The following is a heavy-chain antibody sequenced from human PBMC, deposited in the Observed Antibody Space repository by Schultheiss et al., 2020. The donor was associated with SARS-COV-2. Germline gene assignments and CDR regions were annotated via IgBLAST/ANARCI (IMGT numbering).Heavy chain of an antibody. CDR2: IYYSGST. J-gene: IGHJ5*02. CDR1: GGSISSGGYY. D-gene: IGHD2-15*01. CDR3: AREERAIVVVVAATFDP. Sequence: SQTLSLTCTVSGGSISSGGYYWSWIRQHPGKGLEWIGYIYYSGSTYYNPSLKSRVTISVDTSKNQFSLKLSSVTAADTAVYYCAREERAIVVVVAATFDPWGQGTLVTVSS. V-gene: IGHV4-31*02.